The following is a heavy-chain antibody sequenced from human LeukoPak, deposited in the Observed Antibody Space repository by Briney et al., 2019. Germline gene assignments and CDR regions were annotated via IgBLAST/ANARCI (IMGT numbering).Heavy chain of an antibody. J-gene: IGHJ4*02. CDR1: GGSISSSSYY. D-gene: IGHD3-9*01. CDR3: AREGTPYYDILTGHSTD. V-gene: IGHV4-39*07. CDR2: IYYSGST. Sequence: SETLSLTCTVSGGSISSSSYYWGWIRQPPGKGLEWVGSIYYSGSTYYNPSLKSRVTISVDTSKNQFSLKLSSVTAADTAVYYCAREGTPYYDILTGHSTDWGQGTLVTVSS.